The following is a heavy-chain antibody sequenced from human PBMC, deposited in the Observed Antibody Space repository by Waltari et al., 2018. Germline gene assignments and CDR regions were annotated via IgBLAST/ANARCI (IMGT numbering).Heavy chain of an antibody. Sequence: QVQLVQYGGEVKNPGAPVKVSCKASGYIFTSYGISWVRQAPGQSLEWMGWTSAHNDDTNYVQRFQDRLTMTTDTSTNTAYMELRSLRSDDTAVYYCARDYYSDYVFDHWGQGTLVIVSS. V-gene: IGHV1-18*01. J-gene: IGHJ4*02. CDR3: ARDYYSDYVFDH. CDR1: GYIFTSYG. CDR2: TSAHNDDT. D-gene: IGHD4-17*01.